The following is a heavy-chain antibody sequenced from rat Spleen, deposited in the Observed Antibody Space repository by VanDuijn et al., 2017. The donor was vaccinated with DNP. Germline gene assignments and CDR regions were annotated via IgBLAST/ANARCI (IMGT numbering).Heavy chain of an antibody. D-gene: IGHD1-4*01. CDR2: INTGSVGS. V-gene: IGHV1-43*01. Sequence: QVQLQQSGAELAKPGSSVMISCTASGYTFTSYFITWIKQTTGQGLDYFGYINTGSVGSKYTEKFKGKATMTVDRSSNTAFMQLNSLTPDDSAVYYCARYFGYNLWAMDAWGQGTSVTVSS. J-gene: IGHJ4*01. CDR3: ARYFGYNLWAMDA. CDR1: GYTFTSYF.